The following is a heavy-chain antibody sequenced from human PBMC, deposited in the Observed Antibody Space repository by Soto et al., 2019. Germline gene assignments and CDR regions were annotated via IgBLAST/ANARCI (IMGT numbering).Heavy chain of an antibody. Sequence: QVQLVQSGAEVKKPESSVKVSCKAPGGTVSTYAISWVRQAPGQGLEWMGGIIPMFGTANYAQRFQDRVTITADESTNTVSMELSSLRSEDTAVYFCASGIQLWLRRINNGYSGWGQGTLVTVSS. D-gene: IGHD5-18*01. CDR3: ASGIQLWLRRINNGYSG. CDR2: IIPMFGTA. V-gene: IGHV1-69*12. CDR1: GGTVSTYA. J-gene: IGHJ1*01.